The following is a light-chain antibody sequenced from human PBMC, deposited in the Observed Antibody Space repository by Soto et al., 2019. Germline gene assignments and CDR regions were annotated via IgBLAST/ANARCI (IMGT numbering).Light chain of an antibody. CDR1: QRFXSY. Sequence: DIVLTQCAATLSLSPGERATLSCRASQRFXSYFGWYQQKPGQAPRVLISDESNRATGILARFSGSGSGRDFTLTISSLEPEDFAVYYCQQRSNWPRATFGQGTRLEIK. V-gene: IGKV3-11*02. CDR3: QQRSNWPRAT. CDR2: DES. J-gene: IGKJ5*01.